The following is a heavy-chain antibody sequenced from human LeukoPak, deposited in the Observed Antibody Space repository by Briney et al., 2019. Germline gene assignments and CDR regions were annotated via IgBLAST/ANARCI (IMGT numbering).Heavy chain of an antibody. J-gene: IGHJ4*02. CDR1: GGSISSSSYY. V-gene: IGHV4-39*01. Sequence: SETLSLTCTVSGGSISSSSYYWGWIRQPPGKGLEWIGSIYYSGSTYYNPSLKSRVTISVDTSKNQFSLKLSSVTAADTAVYYCARQALGSGCYPYFDYWGQGTLVTVSS. CDR2: IYYSGST. CDR3: ARQALGSGCYPYFDY. D-gene: IGHD3-22*01.